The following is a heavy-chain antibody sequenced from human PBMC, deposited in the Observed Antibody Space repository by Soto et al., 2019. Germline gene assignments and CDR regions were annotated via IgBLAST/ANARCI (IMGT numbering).Heavy chain of an antibody. Sequence: SETLSLTCTVSGGSISSYYWSWIRQPAGKGLEWIGRIYTSGSTNYNPSLKSRVTMSVDTSKNQFSLKLSSVTAADTAVYYCARDEYYNSSGYAAYWGQGTLVTVSS. CDR2: IYTSGST. D-gene: IGHD3-22*01. V-gene: IGHV4-4*07. CDR1: GGSISSYY. CDR3: ARDEYYNSSGYAAY. J-gene: IGHJ4*02.